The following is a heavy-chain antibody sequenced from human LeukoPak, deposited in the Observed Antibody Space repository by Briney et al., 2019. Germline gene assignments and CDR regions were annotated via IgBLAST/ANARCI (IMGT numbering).Heavy chain of an antibody. V-gene: IGHV3-23*01. CDR3: AKDGFAFDYYFDY. D-gene: IGHD3-9*01. CDR1: GFTFSSYA. Sequence: PGGSLRLSCAASGFTFSSYAMSWVRQAPGKGLEWVSSIRGSGGSTYYADSVKGRFTISRDNSKNTLYLQINSLRAEDTAVYYCAKDGFAFDYYFDYWGRGTLVTVSS. J-gene: IGHJ4*02. CDR2: IRGSGGST.